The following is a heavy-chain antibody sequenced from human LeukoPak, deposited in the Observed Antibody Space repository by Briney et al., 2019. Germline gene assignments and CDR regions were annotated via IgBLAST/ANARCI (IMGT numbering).Heavy chain of an antibody. CDR3: AKDNDSSGYYYWFDY. V-gene: IGHV3-33*06. CDR2: IWYDGSNK. Sequence: RGSLRLSCAASGFTFSSYGMHWVRQAPGKGLEWVAVIWYDGSNKYYADSVKGRFTISRDNSKNTLYLQMNSLRAEDTAVYYCAKDNDSSGYYYWFDYWGQGTLVTVSS. J-gene: IGHJ4*02. D-gene: IGHD3-22*01. CDR1: GFTFSSYG.